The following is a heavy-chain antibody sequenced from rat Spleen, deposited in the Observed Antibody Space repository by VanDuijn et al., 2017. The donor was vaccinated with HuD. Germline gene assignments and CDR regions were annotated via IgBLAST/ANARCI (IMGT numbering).Heavy chain of an antibody. Sequence: EVQLVESGGGLVQPGRSLKLSCVASGFTFNNYWMTWIRQAPGKGLEWVASITNTGGSTYYPDSVKGRFTISRDNAKSTLYLQMNSLRSEDTATYYCTRRSQNNYETYFDYWGQGVMVTVSS. V-gene: IGHV5-31*01. CDR2: ITNTGGST. CDR3: TRRSQNNYETYFDY. D-gene: IGHD1-10*01. J-gene: IGHJ2*01. CDR1: GFTFNNYW.